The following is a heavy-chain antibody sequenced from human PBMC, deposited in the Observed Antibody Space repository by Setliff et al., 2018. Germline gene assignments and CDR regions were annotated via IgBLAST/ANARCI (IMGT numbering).Heavy chain of an antibody. D-gene: IGHD2-15*01. Sequence: PGGSLRLSCSASGFTLSTYWMNWVRQAPGKGLEWVAHIKQDGSEEYYVDSVKGRFTISRDNAKNSLYLQMNSLRAEDTAVYYCARGWWNYINLWGQGIQVTVSS. J-gene: IGHJ4*02. CDR2: IKQDGSEE. CDR3: ARGWWNYINL. CDR1: GFTLSTYW. V-gene: IGHV3-7*03.